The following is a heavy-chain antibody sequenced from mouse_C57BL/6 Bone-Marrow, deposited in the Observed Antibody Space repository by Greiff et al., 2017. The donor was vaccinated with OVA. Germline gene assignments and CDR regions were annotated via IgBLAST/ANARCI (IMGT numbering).Heavy chain of an antibody. CDR2: INPNNGGT. Sequence: VQLQQSGPELVKPGASVKMSCKASGYTFTDYNMHWVKQSHGKSLEWIGYINPNNGGTSYNQKFKGKATLTVNKTSSTAYMELRSLTSEDSAVYDCARRDYDGRGFAYWGQGTLVTVSA. CDR3: ARRDYDGRGFAY. CDR1: GYTFTDYN. D-gene: IGHD2-4*01. V-gene: IGHV1-22*01. J-gene: IGHJ3*01.